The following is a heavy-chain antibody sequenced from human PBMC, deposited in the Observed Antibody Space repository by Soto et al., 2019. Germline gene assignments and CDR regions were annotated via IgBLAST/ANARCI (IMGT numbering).Heavy chain of an antibody. J-gene: IGHJ5*02. CDR1: GYTFTGYY. V-gene: IGHV1-3*01. D-gene: IGHD2-2*01. CDR2: INASNGNT. CDR3: ARADCSSTSCYNWFDP. Sequence: ASVKVSWKAAGYTFTGYYMHWVRQAPGQGLEWMGWINASNGNTKYAQKFQGRVTITRDTSASTAYMELSSLRSEDTAVYYCARADCSSTSCYNWFDPWGQGTLVTVSS.